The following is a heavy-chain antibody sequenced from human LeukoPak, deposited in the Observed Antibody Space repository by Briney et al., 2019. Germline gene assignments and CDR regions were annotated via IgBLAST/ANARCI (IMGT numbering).Heavy chain of an antibody. CDR2: IIPIFGTA. Sequence: ASVKASCKASGGTFSSYAISWVRQAPGQGLEWMGGIIPIFGTANYAQKFQGRVTITTDESTSTAYMELSSLRSEDTAVYYCARGPYYYDSSGYEAFDIWGQGTMVTVSS. CDR3: ARGPYYYDSSGYEAFDI. V-gene: IGHV1-69*05. D-gene: IGHD3-22*01. J-gene: IGHJ3*02. CDR1: GGTFSSYA.